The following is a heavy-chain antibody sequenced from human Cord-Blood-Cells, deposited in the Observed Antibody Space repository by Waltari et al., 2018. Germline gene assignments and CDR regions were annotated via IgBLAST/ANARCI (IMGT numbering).Heavy chain of an antibody. CDR1: GDSVSSNSAA. CDR2: TYYRSKWYN. J-gene: IGHJ5*02. D-gene: IGHD5-18*01. CDR3: AREDPRGYSYGWSNWFDP. V-gene: IGHV6-1*01. Sequence: QVQLQQSGPGLVKPSQPLSLTCAISGDSVSSNSAAWNWIRQSTSRGLEWLGVTYYRSKWYNDYAVSVKSRSTIAPDTPQNPFAPQLNSVTPEHTAVYYCAREDPRGYSYGWSNWFDPWGQGTLVTVSS.